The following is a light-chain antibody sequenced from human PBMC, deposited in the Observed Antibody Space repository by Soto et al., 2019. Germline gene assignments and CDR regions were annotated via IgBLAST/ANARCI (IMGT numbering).Light chain of an antibody. CDR2: GGF. CDR1: QSVSDTF. J-gene: IGKJ1*01. Sequence: EIVLTQSPGTLSLSPGERVTLSCRASQSVSDTFIAWYQQKPGQAPRLLIYGGFYRATGIPDRFSGSDSGTDFTLTITRLEPEDLAMYYCQQYVTSPWTFGQGTRLDIK. CDR3: QQYVTSPWT. V-gene: IGKV3-20*01.